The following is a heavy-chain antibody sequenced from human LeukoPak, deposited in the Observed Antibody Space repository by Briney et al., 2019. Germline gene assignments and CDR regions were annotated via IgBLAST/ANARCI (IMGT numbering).Heavy chain of an antibody. CDR3: ARGTGAVKAPY. CDR2: IWYDGSNK. V-gene: IGHV3-33*01. Sequence: GGSLRLSCAASGFTFSSYGMHWVRQAPGKGLEWVAVIWYDGSNKYYADSVKGRFTISRDNSKNTLYLQMNSLRAEDTAVYYCARGTGAVKAPYWGQGPLVTVSS. D-gene: IGHD3-10*01. J-gene: IGHJ4*02. CDR1: GFTFSSYG.